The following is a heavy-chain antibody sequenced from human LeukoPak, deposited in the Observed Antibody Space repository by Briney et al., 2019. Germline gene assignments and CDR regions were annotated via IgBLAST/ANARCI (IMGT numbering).Heavy chain of an antibody. D-gene: IGHD6-13*01. J-gene: IGHJ5*02. CDR2: MNPNSGNT. CDR1: GYTFTNYD. CDR3: ARDIAAAGTAKDNWFDP. Sequence: ASVKVSCKASGYTFTNYDINWVRQATGQGLEWMGWMNPNSGNTGYAQKFQGRVTITRNTSISTAYMELSSLRSEDTAVYYCARDIAAAGTAKDNWFDPWGQGTLVTVSS. V-gene: IGHV1-8*03.